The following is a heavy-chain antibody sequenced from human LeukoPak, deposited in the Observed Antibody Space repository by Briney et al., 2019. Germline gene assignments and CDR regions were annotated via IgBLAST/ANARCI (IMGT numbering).Heavy chain of an antibody. J-gene: IGHJ4*02. CDR2: INHSGST. Sequence: PSETLSLTCAVYGGSFSGYYWSWIRQPPGKGLEWIGEINHSGSTNYNPSLKSRVTISVDTSKNQFSLKLSSVTAADTAVYYCARRGMGDYPEGYWGQGTLVTVSS. D-gene: IGHD3-16*01. CDR1: GGSFSGYY. V-gene: IGHV4-34*01. CDR3: ARRGMGDYPEGY.